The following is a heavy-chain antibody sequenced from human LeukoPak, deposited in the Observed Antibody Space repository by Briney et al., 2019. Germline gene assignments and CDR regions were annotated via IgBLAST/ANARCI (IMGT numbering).Heavy chain of an antibody. CDR2: INHSGST. D-gene: IGHD4-23*01. J-gene: IGHJ3*02. Sequence: SETLSLTCAVYGGSFSGYYWSWIRQPPGKGLEWIGEINHSGSTNYNPSLKSRVTISVDTSKNQFSLKLSSVTAADTAVYYCAESIRRGHDYGGNPTLDDAFDIWGQGTLVTVSS. CDR3: AESIRRGHDYGGNPTLDDAFDI. CDR1: GGSFSGYY. V-gene: IGHV4-34*01.